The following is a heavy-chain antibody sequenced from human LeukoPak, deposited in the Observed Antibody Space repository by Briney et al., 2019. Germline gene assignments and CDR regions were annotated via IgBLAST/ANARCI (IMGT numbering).Heavy chain of an antibody. CDR1: GGTFSSYA. D-gene: IGHD2-15*01. V-gene: IGHV1-69*04. J-gene: IGHJ5*02. Sequence: SVKVSCKASGGTFSSYAISWVRQAPGQGLEWMGRIIPILGIANYAQKFQGRVTITADKSTSTAYMELSSLRSEDTAVYYCARGLGYCSGGSCYSGDWFDPWGQGTLVTVSS. CDR3: ARGLGYCSGGSCYSGDWFDP. CDR2: IIPILGIA.